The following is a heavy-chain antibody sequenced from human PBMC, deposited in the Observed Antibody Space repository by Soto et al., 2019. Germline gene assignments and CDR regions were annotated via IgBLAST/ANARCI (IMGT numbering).Heavy chain of an antibody. J-gene: IGHJ6*02. CDR1: GGSFSGYY. CDR3: ASLVKGSGSYYTTIYYYYGMDV. CDR2: INHSGST. Sequence: LSLTFAVYGGSFSGYYWSWIRQPPGKGLEWIGEINHSGSTNYNPSLKSRVTISVDTSKNQFSLKLSSVTAADTAVYYCASLVKGSGSYYTTIYYYYGMDVWGQGTTVTVSS. V-gene: IGHV4-34*01. D-gene: IGHD3-10*01.